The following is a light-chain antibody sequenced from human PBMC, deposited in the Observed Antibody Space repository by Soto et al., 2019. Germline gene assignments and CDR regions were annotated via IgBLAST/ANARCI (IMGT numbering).Light chain of an antibody. CDR1: TRDVGTYNL. CDR2: EGS. CDR3: SSYAGGGIYV. J-gene: IGLJ1*01. Sequence: QSVLTQPASVSGSPGQSITISCIGTTRDVGTYNLVSWYQKHPGNAPRLVIYEGSKRPSGVSNRFSGSRSGSTASLTISGLQADDEADFYCSSYAGGGIYVLGTGNKVXV. V-gene: IGLV2-23*01.